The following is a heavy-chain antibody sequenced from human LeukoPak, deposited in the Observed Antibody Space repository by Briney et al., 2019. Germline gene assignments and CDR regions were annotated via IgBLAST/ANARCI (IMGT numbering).Heavy chain of an antibody. CDR3: ARGLPESGSYSKAPDFDY. Sequence: SETLSLTCAVYGGSFSGYYWSWIRQPPGKGLEWIGEINHSGSTNYNPSLKSRVTISVDTSKNQSSLKLSSVTAADTAVYYCARGLPESGSYSKAPDFDYWGQGTLVTVSS. CDR2: INHSGST. CDR1: GGSFSGYY. J-gene: IGHJ4*02. D-gene: IGHD1-26*01. V-gene: IGHV4-34*01.